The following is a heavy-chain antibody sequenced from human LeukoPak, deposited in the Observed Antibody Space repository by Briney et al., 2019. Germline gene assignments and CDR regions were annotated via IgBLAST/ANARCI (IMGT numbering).Heavy chain of an antibody. D-gene: IGHD3-10*01. CDR3: ARGITMVRGVLDY. CDR1: GFTVSSNY. V-gene: IGHV3-66*01. CDR2: IYSGGST. J-gene: IGHJ4*02. Sequence: PGGSLRLSCAASGFTVSSNYMSWVRQAPGKGLEWVSVIYSGGSTYYADSVKGRFTISRDNSKNTLYLQMNSLRAEDTAVYYCARGITMVRGVLDYWGQGTLVTVSS.